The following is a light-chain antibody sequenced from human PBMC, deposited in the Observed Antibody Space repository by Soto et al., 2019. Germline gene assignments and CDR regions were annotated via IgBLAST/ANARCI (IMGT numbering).Light chain of an antibody. Sequence: EIVMTQSPATLSVSPGERATLSCRASQSISSNLAWYQQKPGQAPRLLIYGASTRATGIPASFSRSGSGTDFSLTISSLQSEDFAVYYCQQYNNWPPDPFGAGTKVDLK. V-gene: IGKV3-15*01. CDR3: QQYNNWPPDP. CDR1: QSISSN. CDR2: GAS. J-gene: IGKJ3*01.